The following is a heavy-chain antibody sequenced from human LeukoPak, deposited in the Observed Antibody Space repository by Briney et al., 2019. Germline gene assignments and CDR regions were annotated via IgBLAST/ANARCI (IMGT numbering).Heavy chain of an antibody. J-gene: IGHJ4*02. D-gene: IGHD1-26*01. Sequence: ASVKVSCKGSGYIFTAYYMHWVRQAPGQGLAWMGWINPNSGDTNYVQKFQGRVTMTRDTSISTAYMELSRLRSDDTAVYYCASIVGARTSGFDYWGQGTLVTVSS. CDR3: ASIVGARTSGFDY. CDR1: GYIFTAYY. V-gene: IGHV1-2*02. CDR2: INPNSGDT.